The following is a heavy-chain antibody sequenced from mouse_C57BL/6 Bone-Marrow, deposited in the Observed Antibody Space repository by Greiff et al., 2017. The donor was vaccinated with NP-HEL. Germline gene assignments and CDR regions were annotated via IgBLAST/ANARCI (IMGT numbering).Heavy chain of an antibody. CDR2: IYPRSGNT. D-gene: IGHD1-1*01. V-gene: IGHV1-81*01. CDR1: GYTFTSYG. J-gene: IGHJ4*01. CDR3: AESHYYGSSYAMDY. Sequence: QVQLQQSGAELARPGASVKLSCKASGYTFTSYGISWVKQRTGQGLEWIGEIYPRSGNTYYNEKFKGKATLTADKSSSTAYMQLSSLTSEDSAVYYCAESHYYGSSYAMDYWGQGTSVTVSS.